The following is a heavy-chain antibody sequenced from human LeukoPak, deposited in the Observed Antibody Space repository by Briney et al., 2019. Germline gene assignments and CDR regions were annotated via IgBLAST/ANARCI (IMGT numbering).Heavy chain of an antibody. Sequence: PSETLSLTCTVSGGSISSGDYYWSWIRQPPGKGLEWIGYIYYSGSTYYNPSLKSRVTISVDKSKNQFSLKLSSVTAADTAVYYCARPTMVRGPFGYWGQGTLVTVSS. J-gene: IGHJ4*02. D-gene: IGHD3-10*01. CDR1: GGSISSGDYY. CDR2: IYYSGST. CDR3: ARPTMVRGPFGY. V-gene: IGHV4-30-4*01.